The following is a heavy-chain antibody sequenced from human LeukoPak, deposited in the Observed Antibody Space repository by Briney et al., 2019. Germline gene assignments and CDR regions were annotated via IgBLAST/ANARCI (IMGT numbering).Heavy chain of an antibody. Sequence: GGSLRLSCAASGFTFSSHAMSWVRQAPGKGLEWVSPISASGGSTYYADSVKGRFTISRDNSKNTPYLQMNSLRAQDTAVYYCAKATAIQDLFDSWGQGTLVTVSS. CDR1: GFTFSSHA. J-gene: IGHJ4*02. V-gene: IGHV3-23*01. D-gene: IGHD2-21*02. CDR2: ISASGGST. CDR3: AKATAIQDLFDS.